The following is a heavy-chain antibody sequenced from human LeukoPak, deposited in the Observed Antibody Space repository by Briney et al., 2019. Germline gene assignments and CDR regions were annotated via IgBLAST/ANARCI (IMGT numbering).Heavy chain of an antibody. CDR1: GGSISSGSYY. CDR2: SYTSGST. J-gene: IGHJ4*02. CDR3: AREYYYDSIDYFDY. D-gene: IGHD3-22*01. Sequence: SQTLSLTCTVSGGSISSGSYYWSWIRQPAGKGLEWIGRSYTSGSTNYNPSLKSRVNISVDTSKNQFSLKLSSVTAADTAVYYCAREYYYDSIDYFDYWGQGTLVTVSS. V-gene: IGHV4-61*02.